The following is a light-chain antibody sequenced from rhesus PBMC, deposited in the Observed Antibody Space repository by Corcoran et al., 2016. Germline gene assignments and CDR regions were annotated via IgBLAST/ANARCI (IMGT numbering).Light chain of an antibody. CDR3: QQHNSYPRT. CDR1: QDISNF. CDR2: YGS. Sequence: DVQMTQSPSSLSASVGDTVTITCRASQDISNFLAWYQQKPGKAPKPLIYYGSDLGRGVPSRFSGSGSGTDFTLYSSSLQAEDFGIYYCQQHNSYPRTFGQGTKVEIK. V-gene: IGKV1S14*01. J-gene: IGKJ1*01.